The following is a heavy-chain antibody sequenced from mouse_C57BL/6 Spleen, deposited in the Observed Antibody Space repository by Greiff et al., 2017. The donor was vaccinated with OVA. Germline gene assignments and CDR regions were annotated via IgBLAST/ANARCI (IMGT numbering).Heavy chain of an antibody. CDR3: ARSKDSSVGFDY. J-gene: IGHJ2*01. CDR2: INWDAAK. CDR1: GFSLSTSGMG. Sequence: ESGPGILQSSQSLSLSCTFSGFSLSTSGMGVCWIRQPSGLGLEWLAHINWDAAKRYNPSMKSPLITSKDTSRNQVFLKLTSVDTADTATYYCARSKDSSVGFDYWGQGTTLTVSS. D-gene: IGHD3-2*02. V-gene: IGHV8-12*01.